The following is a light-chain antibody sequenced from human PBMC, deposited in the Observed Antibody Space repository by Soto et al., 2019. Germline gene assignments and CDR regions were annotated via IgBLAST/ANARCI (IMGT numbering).Light chain of an antibody. CDR2: DVS. Sequence: QSALTQPASVSGSPGQSITISCTGTSSDVGAYNFVAWYQQHPCKVPKLMIFDVSRRPSGVSARFSGSKSGNTASLTISGLQAEDEGDYYCSAYTSSSTHVFGSGTKLTV. V-gene: IGLV2-14*03. J-gene: IGLJ1*01. CDR3: SAYTSSSTHV. CDR1: SSDVGAYNF.